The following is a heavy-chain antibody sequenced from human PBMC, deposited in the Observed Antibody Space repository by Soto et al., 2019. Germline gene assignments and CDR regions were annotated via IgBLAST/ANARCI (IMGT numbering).Heavy chain of an antibody. CDR1: GYTFTSYG. D-gene: IGHD4-17*01. J-gene: IGHJ4*02. CDR3: AINYGDYLFGFYYFDY. CDR2: ISAYNGNT. V-gene: IGHV1-18*03. Sequence: QVQLVQSGAAVKKPGASVKVSCKASGYTFTSYGISWVRQAAGQGLEWMGGISAYNGNTNYAQKLQGRVTMTTDTSTCTAYMELRILRSDDVAVYYCAINYGDYLFGFYYFDYWGQGTLVTVSS.